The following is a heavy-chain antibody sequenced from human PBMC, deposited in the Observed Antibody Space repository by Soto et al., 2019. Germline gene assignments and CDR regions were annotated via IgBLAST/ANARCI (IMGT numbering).Heavy chain of an antibody. J-gene: IGHJ6*02. D-gene: IGHD1-26*01. CDR3: TTDLALGELLNYYYGMDV. CDR1: GFTFSNAW. V-gene: IGHV3-15*01. Sequence: EVQLVESGGGLVKPGGSLRLSCAASGFTFSNAWMSWVRQAPGKGLEWVGRIKSKTDGGTTDYAAPVKGRFTISRDDSKNTLYLQMNSLKTEDTAVYYCTTDLALGELLNYYYGMDVWGQGTTVTVSS. CDR2: IKSKTDGGTT.